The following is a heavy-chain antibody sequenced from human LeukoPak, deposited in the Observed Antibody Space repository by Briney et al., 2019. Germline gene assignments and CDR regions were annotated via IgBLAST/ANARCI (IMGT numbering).Heavy chain of an antibody. CDR1: GGSINSTTSY. CDR3: ARGADFWRGYRHYYYYYMDV. J-gene: IGHJ6*03. Sequence: SETLSLTCIVSGGSINSTTSYWSWIRQPPGKGLEWIGTLYYSGSTGYNPSLKSGVTTSLDTSKNQFSLKLSSVTAADTAVYFCARGADFWRGYRHYYYYYMDVWGKGTTVTVSS. D-gene: IGHD3-3*01. V-gene: IGHV4-39*07. CDR2: LYYSGST.